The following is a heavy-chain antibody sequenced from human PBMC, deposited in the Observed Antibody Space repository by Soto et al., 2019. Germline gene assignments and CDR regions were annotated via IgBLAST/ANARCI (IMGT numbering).Heavy chain of an antibody. CDR1: GYSFTSYW. CDR3: AWGDYYILTGYYKSYYGMDV. D-gene: IGHD3-9*01. CDR2: IYPGDSDT. Sequence: GESLKISCKGSGYSFTSYWIGWVRQMPGKGLEWMGIIYPGDSDTRYSPYFQGQVTISADKSISTAYLQWSSLKASDTAMYFFAWGDYYILTGYYKSYYGMDVWCQGSTVTVSS. V-gene: IGHV5-51*01. J-gene: IGHJ6*02.